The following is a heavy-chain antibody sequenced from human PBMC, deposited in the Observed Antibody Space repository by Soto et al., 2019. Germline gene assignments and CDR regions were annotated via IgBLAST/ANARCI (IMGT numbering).Heavy chain of an antibody. J-gene: IGHJ6*02. D-gene: IGHD3-9*01. V-gene: IGHV1-3*01. CDR2: INAGNGNT. CDR1: GDSITSSA. CDR3: ARAGTYYDPLTGYWYYYYAMGV. Sequence: VKVTCKEPGDSITSSARHWVRQAKGQRLEWMGWINAGNGNTKYSQNLQGRVTITSDTSASTAYMELTNLRSEDTAVYYCARAGTYYDPLTGYWYYYYAMGVWGQGTTVTVSS.